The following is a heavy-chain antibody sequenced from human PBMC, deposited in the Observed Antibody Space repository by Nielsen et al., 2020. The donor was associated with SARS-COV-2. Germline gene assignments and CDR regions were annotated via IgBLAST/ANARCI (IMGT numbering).Heavy chain of an antibody. CDR2: IKHDGSEK. CDR1: GFTFSSYW. V-gene: IGHV3-7*01. Sequence: GGSLRLSCAASGFTFSSYWMSWVRQAPGKGLEWVANIKHDGSEKYYADSVRGRFTISRDNTRKSLFLQMNSLRAEDTALYYCARGGRGHGFFDSWGQGTLVTVSS. D-gene: IGHD3-10*01. J-gene: IGHJ4*02. CDR3: ARGGRGHGFFDS.